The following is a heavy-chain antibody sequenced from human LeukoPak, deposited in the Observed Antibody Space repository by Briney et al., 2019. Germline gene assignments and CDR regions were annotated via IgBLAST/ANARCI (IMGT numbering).Heavy chain of an antibody. CDR2: INSDGSSI. V-gene: IGHV3-74*01. D-gene: IGHD3-22*01. CDR1: GFTFSSYW. Sequence: GGSLRLSCAASGFTFSSYWMHWVRQAPGKGLVWVSRINSDGSSIRYADSVKGRFTISRDNAKKTLYLQMNSLGAEDTAVYHCARSHYYDNSGQFYYYYGLDVWGQGTTVTVSS. J-gene: IGHJ6*02. CDR3: ARSHYYDNSGQFYYYYGLDV.